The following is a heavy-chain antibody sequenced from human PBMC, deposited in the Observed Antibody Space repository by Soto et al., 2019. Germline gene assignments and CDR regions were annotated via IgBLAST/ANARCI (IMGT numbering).Heavy chain of an antibody. CDR1: GYTFTSYY. CDR3: ARDTRTTVTPRGRYYFDY. J-gene: IGHJ4*02. V-gene: IGHV1-46*01. Sequence: ASVKVSCKASGYTFTSYYMHWVRQAPGQGLEWMGIINPSGGSTTYAQKFQGRPTMTRDTSTSTVYMELSSLRSEDTAVYYCARDTRTTVTPRGRYYFDYWGQGTLVTVSS. CDR2: INPSGGST. D-gene: IGHD4-17*01.